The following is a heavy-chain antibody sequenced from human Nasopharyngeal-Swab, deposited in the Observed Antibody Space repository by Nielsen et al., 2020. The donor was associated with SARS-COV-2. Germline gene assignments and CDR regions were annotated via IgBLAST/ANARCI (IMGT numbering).Heavy chain of an antibody. CDR2: IYYSGST. J-gene: IGHJ4*02. D-gene: IGHD6-19*01. CDR3: ARANPEPSTSSGWCGRLVHYFDY. V-gene: IGHV4-61*05. Sequence: WIRRPPGKGLEWIGYIYYSGSTNYNPSLKSRVTISVDKSKNQFSLKLSSVTAADTAVYYCARANPEPSTSSGWCGRLVHYFDYWGQGTLVTVSS.